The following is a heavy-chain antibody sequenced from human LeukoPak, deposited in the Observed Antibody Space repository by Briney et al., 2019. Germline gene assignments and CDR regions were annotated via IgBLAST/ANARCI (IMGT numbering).Heavy chain of an antibody. J-gene: IGHJ1*01. CDR1: GGSFSGYY. V-gene: IGHV4-34*01. Sequence: PSETLSLTCAVYGGSFSGYYWSWIRQPRGKGLEWIGEINHSGSTNYNPSLKSRVTISVDTSKNQFSLKLSSVTAADTAVYYCARGRGITMIVASTRYFQHWGQGTLVTVSS. CDR3: ARGRGITMIVASTRYFQH. D-gene: IGHD3-22*01. CDR2: INHSGST.